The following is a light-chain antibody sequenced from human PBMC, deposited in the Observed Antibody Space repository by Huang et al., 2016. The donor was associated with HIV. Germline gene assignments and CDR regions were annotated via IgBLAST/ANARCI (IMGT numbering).Light chain of an antibody. CDR3: QNYNRAPRT. J-gene: IGKJ1*01. CDR1: EDLTNS. CDR2: CGS. Sequence: DVQMTQSPSSLSASVGDRVTITCRASEDLTNSLAWYFQKPGKVPELLIYCGSSLQGGVSSLFSCSGSGTHFTLTISGLQPGDVGSYYCQNYNRAPRTFGQGTKVEVK. V-gene: IGKV1-27*01.